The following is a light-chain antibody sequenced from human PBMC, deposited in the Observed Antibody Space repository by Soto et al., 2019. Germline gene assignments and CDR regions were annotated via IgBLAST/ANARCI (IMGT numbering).Light chain of an antibody. CDR3: QQYNNWPLT. CDR2: GAS. J-gene: IGKJ5*01. CDR1: QSISSN. V-gene: IGKV3-15*01. Sequence: DIVMTQSPATLSVSPGERATLSCRASQSISSNLAWYQQKPGQAPRLLIDGASTRATGISARFSGSGSGTEFTLTISSLQSEDLAVYYCQQYNNWPLTFGQGTRLEMK.